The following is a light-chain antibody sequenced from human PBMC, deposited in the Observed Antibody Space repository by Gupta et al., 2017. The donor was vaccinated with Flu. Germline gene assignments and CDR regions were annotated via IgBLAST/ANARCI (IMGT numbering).Light chain of an antibody. V-gene: IGLV1-51*02. CDR1: SSNIGGNY. Sequence: QSVLTQPPSVSAAPGQKVTIFCSGSSSNIGGNYVSWYQQLPGAAPKLLIYEDDKRPSGIPDRFSGSRSATSATLDITGLQAGDEADDDCGTWDSSLSGGVFGGGTKLTVI. CDR3: GTWDSSLSGGV. J-gene: IGLJ3*02. CDR2: EDD.